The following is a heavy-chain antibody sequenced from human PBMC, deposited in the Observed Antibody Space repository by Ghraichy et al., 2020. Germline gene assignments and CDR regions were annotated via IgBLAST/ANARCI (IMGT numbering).Heavy chain of an antibody. J-gene: IGHJ4*02. CDR3: VREENGGLFDY. Sequence: VKVSCKASGYTFTSYYIHWVRQAPGQGLEWMGIIKPGGVSTTYAPKFQGRVSMTRDTSTSTVYMELGSLRSEDTAVYYCVREENGGLFDYWGQGTLVSVSS. V-gene: IGHV1-46*01. CDR1: GYTFTSYY. D-gene: IGHD3-16*01. CDR2: IKPGGVST.